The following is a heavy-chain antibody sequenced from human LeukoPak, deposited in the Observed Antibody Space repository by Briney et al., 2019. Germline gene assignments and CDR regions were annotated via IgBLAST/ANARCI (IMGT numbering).Heavy chain of an antibody. CDR1: GFTFSSYA. J-gene: IGHJ4*02. V-gene: IGHV3-23*01. CDR3: AKGPEFYYDSSGRNYFDY. Sequence: GGSLRLSCAASGFTFSSYAMSWVRQAPGKGLEWVSAISGSGGCTDYADSVKGRFTISRDNSKNTLYLQMNSLRAEDTAEYYCAKGPEFYYDSSGRNYFDYWGQGTLVTVSS. CDR2: ISGSGGCT. D-gene: IGHD3-22*01.